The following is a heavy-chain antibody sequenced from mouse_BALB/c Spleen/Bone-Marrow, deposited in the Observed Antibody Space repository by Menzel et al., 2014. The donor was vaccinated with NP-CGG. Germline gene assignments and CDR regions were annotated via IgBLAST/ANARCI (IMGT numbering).Heavy chain of an antibody. CDR3: ARHDYDEENFDY. CDR2: ISSGGSYT. J-gene: IGHJ2*01. D-gene: IGHD2-4*01. Sequence: EVKLMESGGDLVKPGGSLQLSCAASGFTFSSYGMSWVRQTPDKRLEWVATISSGGSYTYYPDSVKGRFTISRDNAKNTLYLQMSSLKSEDTAMYYCARHDYDEENFDYWGQGTTLTVSS. CDR1: GFTFSSYG. V-gene: IGHV5-6*01.